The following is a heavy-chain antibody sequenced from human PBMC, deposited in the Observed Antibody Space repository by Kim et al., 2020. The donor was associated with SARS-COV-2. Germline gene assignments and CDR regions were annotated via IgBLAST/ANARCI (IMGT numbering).Heavy chain of an antibody. Sequence: STIYYAASVKGRFTISRDNAKNSLYLQMNSLRAEDTAVYYCARDLGGYFDYWGQGTLVTVSS. CDR3: ARDLGGYFDY. CDR2: STI. D-gene: IGHD3-10*01. V-gene: IGHV3-48*01. J-gene: IGHJ4*02.